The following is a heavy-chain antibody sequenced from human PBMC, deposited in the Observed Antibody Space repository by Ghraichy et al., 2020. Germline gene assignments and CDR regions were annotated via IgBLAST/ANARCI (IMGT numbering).Heavy chain of an antibody. V-gene: IGHV4-34*01. CDR3: ARRGMRWLQPYYFDY. CDR1: GGSFSGYY. Sequence: SETLSLTCAVYGGSFSGYYWSWIRQPPGKGLEWIGEINHSGSTNYNPSLKSRVTISVDTSKNQFSLKLSSVTAADTAVYYCARRGMRWLQPYYFDYWGQGTLVTVSS. D-gene: IGHD5-24*01. CDR2: INHSGST. J-gene: IGHJ4*02.